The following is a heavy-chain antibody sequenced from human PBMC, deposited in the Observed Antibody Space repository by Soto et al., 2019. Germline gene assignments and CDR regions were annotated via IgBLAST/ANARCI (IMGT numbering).Heavy chain of an antibody. Sequence: ASVKVSCKPSGYTFTANYIHWVRQAPGQGLEWMGWMATSSGGTRFAHNFQGRVTMTRDTSIATAYMELTTLTLDDTAIYYCARGSGSSWFDYWGQGTQVTVSS. D-gene: IGHD6-25*01. CDR2: MATSSGGT. V-gene: IGHV1-2*07. J-gene: IGHJ4*02. CDR3: ARGSGSSWFDY. CDR1: GYTFTANY.